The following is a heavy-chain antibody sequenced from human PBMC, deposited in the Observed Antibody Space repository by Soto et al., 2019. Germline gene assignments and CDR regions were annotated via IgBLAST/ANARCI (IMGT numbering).Heavy chain of an antibody. Sequence: EVQLVESGGGLVKPGGSLRLSCAASGFTFSSYSMNWVRQAPGKGLEWVSSISSSSSYIYYADSVKGRFTISRDNAKNSLYLQMNSLRAEDTAVYYCARDGTIVGATAYYYYGMDVWGQGTTVTVSS. V-gene: IGHV3-21*01. CDR2: ISSSSSYI. D-gene: IGHD1-26*01. J-gene: IGHJ6*02. CDR3: ARDGTIVGATAYYYYGMDV. CDR1: GFTFSSYS.